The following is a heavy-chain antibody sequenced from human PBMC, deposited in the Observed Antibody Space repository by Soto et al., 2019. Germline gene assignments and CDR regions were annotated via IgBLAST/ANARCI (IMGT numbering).Heavy chain of an antibody. CDR3: ALSEYYDSSGYSLPKY. V-gene: IGHV4-31*03. J-gene: IGHJ4*02. D-gene: IGHD3-22*01. Sequence: SETLSLTCTVSGGSISSGGYYWSWIRQHPGKGLEWIGYIYYSGSTYYNPSLKSRVTISLDTSKNQFSLKLSSVTAADTAVYYCALSEYYDSSGYSLPKYWGQGTLVTVSS. CDR1: GGSISSGGYY. CDR2: IYYSGST.